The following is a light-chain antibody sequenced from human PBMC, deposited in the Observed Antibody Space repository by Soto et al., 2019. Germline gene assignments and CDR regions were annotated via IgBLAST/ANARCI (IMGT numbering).Light chain of an antibody. V-gene: IGKV3-15*01. CDR2: AAT. Sequence: EIVMTQSPATLSVSPGERATLSCRASQNVDYKLAWYQQKSGQSPRLLIYAATTRATGIPARFNGSGSRTEFTLTISSLQSDDFAVYYCQHYNNWPPYTFGQGTKLDIK. J-gene: IGKJ2*01. CDR1: QNVDYK. CDR3: QHYNNWPPYT.